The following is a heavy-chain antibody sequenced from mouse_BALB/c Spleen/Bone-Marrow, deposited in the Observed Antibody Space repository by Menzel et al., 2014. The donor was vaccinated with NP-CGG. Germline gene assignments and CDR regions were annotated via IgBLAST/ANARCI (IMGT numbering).Heavy chain of an antibody. V-gene: IGHV1-77*01. CDR2: IYPGSGST. CDR1: GYTFTDYV. Sequence: VQLQQSGPELVKPGASVKMSCKASGYTFTDYVISWVKPRTGQGLDWIGEIYPGSGSTYYNEKFKGKATLTADKSSNTAYMQLSSLTSEDSAVYFCASRGEVRRHYYAMDYWGQGTSVTVSS. CDR3: ASRGEVRRHYYAMDY. D-gene: IGHD2-14*01. J-gene: IGHJ4*01.